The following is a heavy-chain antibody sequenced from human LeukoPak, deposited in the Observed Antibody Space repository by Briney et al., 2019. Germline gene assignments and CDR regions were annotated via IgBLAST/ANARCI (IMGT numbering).Heavy chain of an antibody. D-gene: IGHD1-1*01. V-gene: IGHV4-59*08. Sequence: SETLSLTCTVSGGSISSYYWSWIRQPPGKGLEWIGYILYSGSTNYNPSLKSRVTISVDTSKNQFSLKLSSVTAADTAVYYCARHISGSGTKLDYWGQGTLVTVSS. J-gene: IGHJ4*02. CDR2: ILYSGST. CDR1: GGSISSYY. CDR3: ARHISGSGTKLDY.